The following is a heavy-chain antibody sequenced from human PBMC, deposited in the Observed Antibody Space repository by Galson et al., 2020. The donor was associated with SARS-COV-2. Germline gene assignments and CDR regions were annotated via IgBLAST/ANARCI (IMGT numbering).Heavy chain of an antibody. CDR1: GFTFSDYY. Sequence: GGSLRLSCAASGFTFSDYYMSWIRQAPGKGLEWVSYISSSGSTIYYADSVKGRFTISRDNAKNSLYLQMNSLRAEDTAVYYCARDPTLLRYFDWLNAFDIWGQGTMVTVSS. V-gene: IGHV3-11*04. CDR3: ARDPTLLRYFDWLNAFDI. CDR2: ISSSGSTI. D-gene: IGHD3-9*01. J-gene: IGHJ3*02.